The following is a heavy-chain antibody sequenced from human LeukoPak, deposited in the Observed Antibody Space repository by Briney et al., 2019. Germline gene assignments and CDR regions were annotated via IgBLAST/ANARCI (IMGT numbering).Heavy chain of an antibody. CDR1: GYTFTSYA. CDR2: INPNSGGT. CDR3: ARDNYYDSSGYYTQFDY. V-gene: IGHV1-2*02. Sequence: ASVKVSCKASGYTFTSYAMNWVRQAPGQGLEWMGWINPNSGGTNYAQKFQGRVTMTRDTSISTAYMELSRLRSDDTAVCYCARDNYYDSSGYYTQFDYWGQGTLVTVSS. D-gene: IGHD3-22*01. J-gene: IGHJ4*02.